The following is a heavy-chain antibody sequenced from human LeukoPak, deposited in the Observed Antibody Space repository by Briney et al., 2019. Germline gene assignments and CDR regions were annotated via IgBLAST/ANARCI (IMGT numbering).Heavy chain of an antibody. CDR1: GGSISSYY. Sequence: PSETLSLTCTVSGGSISSYYWSWIRQPPGKGLEWIGYIYYSGSTNYNPSLKSRVTISVDTSKNQFSLMVSSVTAADTAVYYCARRYSNYFFDYWGQGTLVTVSS. CDR3: ARRYSNYFFDY. V-gene: IGHV4-59*08. J-gene: IGHJ4*02. CDR2: IYYSGST. D-gene: IGHD4-11*01.